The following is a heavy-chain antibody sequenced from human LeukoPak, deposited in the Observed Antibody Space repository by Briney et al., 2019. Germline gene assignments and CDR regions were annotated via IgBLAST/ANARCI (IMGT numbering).Heavy chain of an antibody. D-gene: IGHD3-22*01. CDR3: ARDSGIYDSSGYYGLSYYGMDV. CDR1: GFTFASYA. Sequence: PGGSLRLSCAASGFTFASYAMTWVRQAPGKGLEWFSAISGSSGSTYYADSVKGRFTTSRDNYKNTLYLQMNSLRAEDTAVYYCARDSGIYDSSGYYGLSYYGMDVWGQGTTVTVSS. CDR2: ISGSSGST. V-gene: IGHV3-23*01. J-gene: IGHJ6*02.